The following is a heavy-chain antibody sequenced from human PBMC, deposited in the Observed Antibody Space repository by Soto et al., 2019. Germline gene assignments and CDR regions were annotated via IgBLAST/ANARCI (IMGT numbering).Heavy chain of an antibody. CDR1: GFTFSSYG. CDR3: ARDYADGDYVGANWFDP. CDR2: IWYDGSNK. Sequence: PGGSLRLSCAASGFTFSSYGMHWVRQAPGKGLEWVAVIWYDGSNKYYADSVKGRFTISRDNSKNTLYLQMNSLRAEDTAVYYCARDYADGDYVGANWFDPWGQGTLVTVSS. D-gene: IGHD4-17*01. V-gene: IGHV3-33*01. J-gene: IGHJ5*02.